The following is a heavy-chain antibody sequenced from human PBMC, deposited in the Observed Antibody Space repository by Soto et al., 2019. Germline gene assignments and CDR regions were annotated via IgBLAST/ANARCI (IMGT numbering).Heavy chain of an antibody. J-gene: IGHJ6*02. CDR2: IKQDGSEK. D-gene: IGHD2-2*01. CDR1: GFTFSSYW. Sequence: GGSLRLSCAASGFTFSSYWMSWVRQAPGKGLEWVANIKQDGSEKYYVDSVKGRFTISRDNAKNSLYLQMNSLRAEDTAVYYCARVSTYQLLNYGMDVWGQGTTVTVSS. V-gene: IGHV3-7*05. CDR3: ARVSTYQLLNYGMDV.